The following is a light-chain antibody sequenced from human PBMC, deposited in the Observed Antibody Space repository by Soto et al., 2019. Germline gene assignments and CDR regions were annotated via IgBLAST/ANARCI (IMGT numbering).Light chain of an antibody. J-gene: IGKJ5*01. Sequence: EIGLTQSPGSLSLSPVERATVSCRASQSVSNNYLAWYQQKPGKAPRLLIYDASNRATGIPARFSGSGSGTDFTLTISSLEPEDFAVYYCQQRSNWPITFGQGTRLEIK. V-gene: IGKV3-11*01. CDR3: QQRSNWPIT. CDR2: DAS. CDR1: QSVSNNY.